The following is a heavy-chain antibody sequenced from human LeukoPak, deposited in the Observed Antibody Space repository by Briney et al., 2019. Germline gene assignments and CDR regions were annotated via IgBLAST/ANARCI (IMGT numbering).Heavy chain of an antibody. V-gene: IGHV1-69*05. J-gene: IGHJ4*02. CDR2: IIPIFGTA. CDR1: GGTFSSYA. Sequence: VASVKVSCKASGGTFSSYAISWVPQAPGQGLEWMGGIIPIFGTANYAQKFQDRVTITTDESTSTAYMELSSLRSEDTAVYYCARACGQQLDGCFDYWGQGTPVTVSS. D-gene: IGHD6-13*01. CDR3: ARACGQQLDGCFDY.